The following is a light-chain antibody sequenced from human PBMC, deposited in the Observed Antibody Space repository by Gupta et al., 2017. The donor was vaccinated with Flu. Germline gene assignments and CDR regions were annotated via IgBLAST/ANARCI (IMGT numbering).Light chain of an antibody. CDR2: GAS. J-gene: IGKJ2*01. CDR1: QGSGTF. CDR3: QQLNSSPTT. V-gene: IGKV1-9*01. Sequence: DIQLTQSPSLLSASVGDRVTITCRASQGSGTFLAWYQQKPGKAPKLLIYGASTLQTGVSSRFSGSGSGTEFTLTITSLQPEDFATYYCQQLNSSPTTFGQGTKLENK.